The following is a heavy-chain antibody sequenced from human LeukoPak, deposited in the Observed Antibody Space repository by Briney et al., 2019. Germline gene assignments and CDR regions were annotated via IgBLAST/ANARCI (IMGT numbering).Heavy chain of an antibody. CDR2: IKHDGTEK. CDR3: AKDALAYCGADCYALLGMNV. V-gene: IGHV3-7*01. CDR1: GFRFSTYW. Sequence: GGSLRLSCAASGFRFSTYWMSWVRQAPGKGLEWVAHIKHDGTEKNYADSVKGRFTISRDNSNNTLYLQMNSLRAEDTAVFYCAKDALAYCGADCYALLGMNVWGQGTTVTVSS. J-gene: IGHJ6*02. D-gene: IGHD2-21*02.